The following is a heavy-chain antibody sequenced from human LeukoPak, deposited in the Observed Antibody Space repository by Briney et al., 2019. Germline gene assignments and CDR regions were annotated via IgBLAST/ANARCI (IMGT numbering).Heavy chain of an antibody. V-gene: IGHV3-23*01. J-gene: IGHJ4*02. CDR1: GFSFSSYA. CDR2: ISDSGDNT. CDR3: ANSPLTVLVPAATAFEY. Sequence: GGSLRLSCAASGFSFSSYAMNWVRQAPGKGLEWVSAISDSGDNTFYADSVKGRLTIPRDNAKNALYLQMNSLRVEDTAVYYCANSPLTVLVPAATAFEYWGQGALVTVSS. D-gene: IGHD2-2*01.